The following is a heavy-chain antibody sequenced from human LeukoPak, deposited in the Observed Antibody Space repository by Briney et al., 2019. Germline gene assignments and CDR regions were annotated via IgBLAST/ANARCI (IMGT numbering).Heavy chain of an antibody. CDR1: GFTFSSYE. J-gene: IGHJ4*01. D-gene: IGHD6-13*01. CDR2: ISSSGGTI. Sequence: AGSLTLSCAASGFTFSSYEMNWVRQAPGKGLEWVSYISSSGGTIYYADSVKGRFTISRDNAKNSLYLQMNSLRAEDTAVYYCARAKMTTAGGVFDYWGHETLVSVSS. CDR3: ARAKMTTAGGVFDY. V-gene: IGHV3-48*03.